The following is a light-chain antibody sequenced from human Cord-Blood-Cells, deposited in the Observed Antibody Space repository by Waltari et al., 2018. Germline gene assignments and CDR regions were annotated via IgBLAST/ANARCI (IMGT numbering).Light chain of an antibody. CDR2: DVS. Sequence: QSALTQPAPVSGSPGQSITISCTGTSSAVGGYNLVSWYQQHPGNAPKLMIYDVSNRPSVVSSRFSGSTSGNTASLTISVLQAEDEADYYCSSYTSSSTWVFGGGTKLTVL. J-gene: IGLJ3*02. V-gene: IGLV2-14*01. CDR1: SSAVGGYNL. CDR3: SSYTSSSTWV.